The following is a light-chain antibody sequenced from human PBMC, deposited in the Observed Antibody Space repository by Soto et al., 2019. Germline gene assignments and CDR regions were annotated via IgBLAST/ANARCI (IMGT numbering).Light chain of an antibody. J-gene: IGKJ5*01. V-gene: IGKV3-11*01. CDR1: QSVSSH. CDR3: QQRSNWPIT. Sequence: EIVLTQSPATLYLSPGERATLSCRASQSVSSHLAWYQQKPGQAPRLLIYDASNRATGVPAEFSGGGSATDFTLTISSLEPEDFAVYYCQQRSNWPITFGQGTRLEIK. CDR2: DAS.